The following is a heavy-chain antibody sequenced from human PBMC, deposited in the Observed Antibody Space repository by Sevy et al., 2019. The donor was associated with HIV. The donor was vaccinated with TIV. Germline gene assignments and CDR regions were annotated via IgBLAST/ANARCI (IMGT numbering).Heavy chain of an antibody. CDR3: TRVRALNYYDTSVSMEYNWFDP. J-gene: IGHJ5*02. Sequence: ASVKVSCKASGYTFTSYDINWVRQATGQGLEWMGWMNPNTGNTGYAQKFQGRVTMTRDTSTSTAYMELRSLRSDDTAIYYWTRVRALNYYDTSVSMEYNWFDPWGQGTLVTVSS. D-gene: IGHD3-22*01. CDR1: GYTFTSYD. V-gene: IGHV1-8*02. CDR2: MNPNTGNT.